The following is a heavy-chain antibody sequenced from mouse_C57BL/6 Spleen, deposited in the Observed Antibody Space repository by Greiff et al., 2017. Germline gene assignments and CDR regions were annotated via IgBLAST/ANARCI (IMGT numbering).Heavy chain of an antibody. J-gene: IGHJ4*01. CDR3: ARVAYYSNYYAMDY. Sequence: QVQLQQSGAELVRPGASVKLSCKASGYTFTDYYINWVKQRPGQGLEWIARIYPGSGNTYYNEKFKGKATLTAEKSSSTAYMQLSSLTSEDSAVYFCARVAYYSNYYAMDYWGQGTSVTGSS. D-gene: IGHD2-5*01. CDR2: IYPGSGNT. V-gene: IGHV1-76*01. CDR1: GYTFTDYY.